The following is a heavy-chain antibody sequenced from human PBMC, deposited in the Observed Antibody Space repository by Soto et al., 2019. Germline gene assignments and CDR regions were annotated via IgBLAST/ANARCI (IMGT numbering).Heavy chain of an antibody. CDR3: ARSLVVVPAATPVAHPIDY. D-gene: IGHD2-2*01. CDR2: INTYIGNA. Sequence: ASVKVSCKASGYIFSSFGISWVRQVPGQGLEWMGWINTYIGNANYAQKFQGRVTMTTDTSTSTAYMELSSLISEDTAVYYCARSLVVVPAATPVAHPIDYWGQGTLVTVSS. J-gene: IGHJ4*02. V-gene: IGHV1-18*01. CDR1: GYIFSSFG.